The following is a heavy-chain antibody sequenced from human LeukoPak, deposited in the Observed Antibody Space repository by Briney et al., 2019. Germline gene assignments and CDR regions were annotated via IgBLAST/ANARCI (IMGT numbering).Heavy chain of an antibody. D-gene: IGHD6-19*01. CDR2: IYHSGST. Sequence: SQTLSLTCAVSGGSISSGGYFWSWIRQPPGKGLEWIGYIYHSGSTYYNPSLKSRVTISVDRSKNQFSLKLSSVTAADTAVYYCARTRAVGNWFDPWGQGTLVTVSS. V-gene: IGHV4-30-2*01. CDR3: ARTRAVGNWFDP. CDR1: GGSISSGGYF. J-gene: IGHJ5*02.